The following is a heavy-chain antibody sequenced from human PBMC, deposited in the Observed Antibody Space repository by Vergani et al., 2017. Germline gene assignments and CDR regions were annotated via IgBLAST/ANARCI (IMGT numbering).Heavy chain of an antibody. Sequence: EVRLLQSGPEVKKPGESLRISCKGSGYSFTSYWISWVRQMPGKGLEWMGRIDPSDSYTNYSPSFQGHVTISADKSISTAYLQWSSLKASDTAMYYCARQVAVAGKWWGPYYYYGMDVWGQGTTVTVSS. J-gene: IGHJ6*02. V-gene: IGHV5-10-1*01. CDR2: IDPSDSYT. CDR1: GYSFTSYW. D-gene: IGHD6-19*01. CDR3: ARQVAVAGKWWGPYYYYGMDV.